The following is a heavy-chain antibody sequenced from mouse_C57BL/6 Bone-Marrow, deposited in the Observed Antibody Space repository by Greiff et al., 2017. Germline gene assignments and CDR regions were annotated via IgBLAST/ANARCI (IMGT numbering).Heavy chain of an antibody. D-gene: IGHD1-1*01. CDR3: ARSDLRGYFDV. Sequence: QVQLQQSGAELVRPGTSVKMSCKASGYTFTNYWIGWAKQRPGHGLEWIGDIYPGGGCTNYNEKFKGKDTLTADKSSSTAYMQVRSLTSEDSAICYCARSDLRGYFDVWGTGTTVTVSS. J-gene: IGHJ1*03. V-gene: IGHV1-63*01. CDR2: IYPGGGCT. CDR1: GYTFTNYW.